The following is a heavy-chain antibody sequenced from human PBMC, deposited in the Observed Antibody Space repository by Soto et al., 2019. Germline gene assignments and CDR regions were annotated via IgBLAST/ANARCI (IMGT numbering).Heavy chain of an antibody. J-gene: IGHJ5*02. CDR1: GFTVSSNY. Sequence: EVQLVESGGGLVQPGGSLRLSGQASGFTVSSNYMTWFRKAPGKGLEWVSVIYTGGSTYYADSVKGRFTISRDNSKNTLYLQMNSLRAEDTAVYYCARVGYSSGWFRSWGQGTLVTVSS. V-gene: IGHV3-66*01. CDR3: ARVGYSSGWFRS. D-gene: IGHD6-19*01. CDR2: IYTGGST.